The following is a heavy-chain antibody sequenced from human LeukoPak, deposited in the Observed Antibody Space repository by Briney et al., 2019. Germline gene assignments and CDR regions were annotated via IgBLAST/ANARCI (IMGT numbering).Heavy chain of an antibody. D-gene: IGHD3-10*01. CDR1: GFTFSSYA. CDR3: ARGGYYYGSGTYYTRSSWYFDL. J-gene: IGHJ2*01. Sequence: LAGGSLRLSCAASGFTFSSYAMSWVRQAPGKGLEWVSAISGSGGYTYYADSVKGRFIISRDNSKNTVYLQMNSLRAEDTAVYYCARGGYYYGSGTYYTRSSWYFDLWGRGTLVTVSS. V-gene: IGHV3-23*01. CDR2: ISGSGGYT.